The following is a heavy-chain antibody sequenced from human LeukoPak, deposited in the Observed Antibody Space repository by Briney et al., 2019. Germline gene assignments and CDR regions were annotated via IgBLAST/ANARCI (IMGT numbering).Heavy chain of an antibody. D-gene: IGHD1-26*01. J-gene: IGHJ4*02. CDR3: ARDAGGSPDY. CDR2: IKGDGSSS. CDR1: GFTFSSYW. V-gene: IGHV3-74*01. Sequence: PGGSLRLSCAASGFTFSSYWMHWVRQAPGKGLVWVSRIKGDGSSSTYADSVKGRFTISRDNAKNTLYLKMNSLRAEDTAVYYCARDAGGSPDYWGQGTLVTVSS.